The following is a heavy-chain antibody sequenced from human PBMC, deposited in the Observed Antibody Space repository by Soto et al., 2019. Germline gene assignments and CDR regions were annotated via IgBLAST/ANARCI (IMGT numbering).Heavy chain of an antibody. Sequence: ASVKVSCKASGGTFSNYAISWVRQAPGQGLEWMGIINPSGGSTSYAQKFQGRVTMTRDTSTSTVYMELSSLRSEDTAVYYCAREAGAFDYWGQGTLVTVSS. V-gene: IGHV1-46*01. CDR1: GGTFSNYA. D-gene: IGHD6-19*01. CDR2: INPSGGST. CDR3: AREAGAFDY. J-gene: IGHJ4*02.